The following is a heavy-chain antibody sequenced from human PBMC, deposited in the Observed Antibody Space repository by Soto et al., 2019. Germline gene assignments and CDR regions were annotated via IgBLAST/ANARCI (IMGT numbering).Heavy chain of an antibody. J-gene: IGHJ4*02. CDR2: IYYSGST. Sequence: PSETLSGTCSVSGGSRSSSIYYWTWILQHPGKGPEWIGHIYYSGSTYYNPSLKSRVTISLDMSKNQFSLKLTSVSAADTAVYYCARGYDYDSGGYLFDYWGQGTLVTVSS. D-gene: IGHD3-22*01. V-gene: IGHV4-31*03. CDR1: GGSRSSSIYY. CDR3: ARGYDYDSGGYLFDY.